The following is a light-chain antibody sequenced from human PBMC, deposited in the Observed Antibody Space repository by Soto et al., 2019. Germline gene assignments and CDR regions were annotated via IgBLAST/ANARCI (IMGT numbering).Light chain of an antibody. CDR3: QLYGVSPKT. CDR2: DAS. CDR1: QTLTNTY. Sequence: EIVLTQSPGTLSLSPGERATLSCRASQTLTNTYLAWYQQKPGQAPRLLIFDASTRATGIPDRFSGSGSGTDFTLTISSLEPEDFAVYCCQLYGVSPKTFGQWTNVEVK. J-gene: IGKJ1*01. V-gene: IGKV3-20*01.